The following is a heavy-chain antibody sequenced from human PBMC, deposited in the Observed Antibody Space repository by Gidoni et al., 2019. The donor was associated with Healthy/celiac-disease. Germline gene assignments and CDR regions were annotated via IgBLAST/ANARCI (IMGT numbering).Heavy chain of an antibody. CDR3: AKDARGIAARPYYFDY. Sequence: EVQLVESGGGLVQPGRSLRLSCAASGFTFDDYAMHWVRQAPGKGLEWVSGISWNSGSIGYADSVKGRFTISRDNAKNSLYLQMNSLRAEDTALYYCAKDARGIAARPYYFDYWGQGTLVTVSS. CDR2: ISWNSGSI. D-gene: IGHD6-6*01. V-gene: IGHV3-9*01. J-gene: IGHJ4*02. CDR1: GFTFDDYA.